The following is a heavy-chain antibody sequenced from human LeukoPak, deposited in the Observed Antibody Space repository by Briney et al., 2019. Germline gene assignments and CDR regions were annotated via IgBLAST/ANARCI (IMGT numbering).Heavy chain of an antibody. CDR3: AKTFDNGDYAGFDY. Sequence: GSLRLSCAASGFSFSSYAMSWVRQAPGKGLEWVSHIGGSGGSTYYADSVKGRFTISRDNSKNTLYLRMNSLRADDTALYYCAKTFDNGDYAGFDYWGQGTLVTVSS. J-gene: IGHJ4*02. CDR2: IGGSGGST. V-gene: IGHV3-23*01. CDR1: GFSFSSYA. D-gene: IGHD4-17*01.